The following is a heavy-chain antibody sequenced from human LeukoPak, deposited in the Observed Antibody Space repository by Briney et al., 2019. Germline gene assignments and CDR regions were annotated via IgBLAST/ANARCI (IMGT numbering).Heavy chain of an antibody. CDR2: IYYSGST. CDR3: ARAPTVAGTYHYYYYMDV. CDR1: GGSISSSSYY. J-gene: IGHJ6*03. Sequence: SETLSLTCTVSGGSISSSSYYWGWIRQPPGKGLEWIGSIYYSGSTYYNPSLKSRVTISVDTSKNQFSLKLSSVTAADTAVYYCARAPTVAGTYHYYYYMDVWGKGTTVTVSS. V-gene: IGHV4-39*07. D-gene: IGHD6-19*01.